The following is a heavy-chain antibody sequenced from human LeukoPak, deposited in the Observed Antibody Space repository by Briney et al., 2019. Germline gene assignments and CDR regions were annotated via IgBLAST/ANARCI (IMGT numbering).Heavy chain of an antibody. CDR1: GFTFCSYS. V-gene: IGHV3-21*01. Sequence: GGSLRLSCAASGFTFCSYSMNWVRQAPGKGLEWVSSISSSSSYIYYADSVKGRFTISRDNAKNSLYLQMNSLRAEDTAVYYCAREILGDYYYGMDVWGRGTTVTVSS. CDR3: AREILGDYYYGMDV. CDR2: ISSSSSYI. D-gene: IGHD3-16*01. J-gene: IGHJ6*02.